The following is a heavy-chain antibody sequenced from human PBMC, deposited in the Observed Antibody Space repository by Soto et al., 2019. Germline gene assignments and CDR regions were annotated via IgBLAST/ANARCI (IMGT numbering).Heavy chain of an antibody. V-gene: IGHV3-48*02. CDR3: ARGGAARPDY. Sequence: EVQLVESGGGLVQPGGSLRLSCAASGFTFSNYGMDWVRQAPGKGLEWVSYISSNRRTIDYADSVKGRFTISRDNAKNSLYLQMDSLRDEDTAMYYCARGGAARPDYWGQGTLVTVSS. CDR1: GFTFSNYG. J-gene: IGHJ4*02. D-gene: IGHD6-6*01. CDR2: ISSNRRTI.